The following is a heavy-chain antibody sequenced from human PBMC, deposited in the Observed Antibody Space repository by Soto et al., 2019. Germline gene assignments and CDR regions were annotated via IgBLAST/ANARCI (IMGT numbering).Heavy chain of an antibody. CDR3: ARTRSAWSDFHYVSLDV. CDR2: ISYDSTKT. J-gene: IGHJ6*02. D-gene: IGHD4-17*01. Sequence: QVQLVESGGGVVQPGRSLRLSCAASGFTFNSYGMHWVRQGPGNGLEWVAFISYDSTKTYYADSVKGRFTISRDNSNSALYVQMNSLTGEDTAVYYCARTRSAWSDFHYVSLDVWGQGTTVTVSS. CDR1: GFTFNSYG. V-gene: IGHV3-30*03.